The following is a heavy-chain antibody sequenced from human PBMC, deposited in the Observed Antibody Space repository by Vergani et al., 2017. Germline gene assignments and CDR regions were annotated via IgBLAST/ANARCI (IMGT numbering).Heavy chain of an antibody. V-gene: IGHV4-59*12. CDR2: IYYSGST. CDR1: GGSISSYY. J-gene: IGHJ4*02. CDR3: ARVKYYYDSSGFTYYFDY. Sequence: QVQLQESGPGLVKPSETLSLTCTVSGGSISSYYWSWIRQPPGKGLEWIGYIYYSGSTNYNPSLKSRVTISVDTSKNQFSLKLSSVTAADTAVYYCARVKYYYDSSGFTYYFDYWGQGTLVTVSS. D-gene: IGHD3-22*01.